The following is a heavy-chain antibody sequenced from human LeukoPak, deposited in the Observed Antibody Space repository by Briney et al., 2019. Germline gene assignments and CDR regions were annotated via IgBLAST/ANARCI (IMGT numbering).Heavy chain of an antibody. CDR2: IWYDGSNK. CDR3: ARDGAPLYDSSGYYYFDY. D-gene: IGHD3-22*01. J-gene: IGHJ4*02. Sequence: GGSLRLSCAASGFTFSSYGMHWVRQAPGKGLEWVAVIWYDGSNKYYADSVKGRFTISRDNSKNTLYLQMNSLRAEDTAVYYCARDGAPLYDSSGYYYFDYWGQGTLVTVSS. V-gene: IGHV3-33*01. CDR1: GFTFSSYG.